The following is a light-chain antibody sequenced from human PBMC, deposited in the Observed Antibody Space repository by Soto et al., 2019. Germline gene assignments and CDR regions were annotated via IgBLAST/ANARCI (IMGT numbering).Light chain of an antibody. V-gene: IGLV2-14*03. CDR1: SSDVGGHNY. CDR2: DVS. J-gene: IGLJ1*01. CDR3: SSYTSSSTLEV. Sequence: QSALTQPASVSGSPGQSITISCTGTSSDVGGHNYVSWYQQHPGKAPKLMIYDVSNRPSGVSNRFSGSKSGNTASLTISGLQAEDEGDYYCSSYTSSSTLEVFGTGTKLTDL.